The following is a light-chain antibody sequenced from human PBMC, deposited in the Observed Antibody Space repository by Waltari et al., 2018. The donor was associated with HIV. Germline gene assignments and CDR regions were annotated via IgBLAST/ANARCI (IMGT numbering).Light chain of an antibody. V-gene: IGKV1-39*01. J-gene: IGKJ3*01. Sequence: DIQMTQSPSALSASLGDNVVITCRASQAISSYLNWYQQKSNKAPVLLVYSAYKLQSGAPSRFRGAGSGRDFSLSITGLQTEDFATYFCQQSYDSPCNFGPGT. CDR2: SAY. CDR1: QAISSY. CDR3: QQSYDSPCN.